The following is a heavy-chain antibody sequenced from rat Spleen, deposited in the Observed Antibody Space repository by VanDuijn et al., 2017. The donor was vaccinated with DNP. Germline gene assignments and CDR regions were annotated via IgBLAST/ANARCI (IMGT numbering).Heavy chain of an antibody. D-gene: IGHD5-1*01. Sequence: EVQLVESGGGLVQPGRSLKLSCAASGFTFSNYGMAWVRQAPTKGLEWVASISTGGGTYYPDSVKGRFTISRDNAKNTLYLQMNSLRSEDTATYYCTTDLWVWEQGWGQGVMVTVSS. J-gene: IGHJ2*01. CDR3: TTDLWVWEQG. V-gene: IGHV5-27*01. CDR2: ISTGGGT. CDR1: GFTFSNYG.